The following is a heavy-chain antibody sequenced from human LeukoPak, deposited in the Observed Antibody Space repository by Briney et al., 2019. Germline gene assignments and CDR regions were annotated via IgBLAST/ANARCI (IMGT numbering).Heavy chain of an antibody. J-gene: IGHJ4*02. CDR2: IKSKTDGGTT. CDR1: GVTLSKAW. V-gene: IGHV3-15*01. CDR3: ARVKGSYSFDY. Sequence: PGGSLRLSCAASGVTLSKAWMSWVRQAPGKGLEWVGRIKSKTDGGTTDYTAPVKGRFTISRDDSKNTLYLQMNSLKTEDTAVYYCARVKGSYSFDYWGQGTLVTVSS. D-gene: IGHD2-15*01.